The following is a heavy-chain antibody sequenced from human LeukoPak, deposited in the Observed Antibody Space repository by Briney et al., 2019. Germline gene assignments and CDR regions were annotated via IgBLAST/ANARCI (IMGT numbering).Heavy chain of an antibody. Sequence: GSLRLSCAASGFTFSSYAMSWVRQAPGKGLEWVSAISGSGGSTYYADSVKGRFTISRDNSKNTLYLQMNSLRAEDTAVYYCAKAHIVVVPAARRYNWFDPWGQGTLVTVSS. D-gene: IGHD2-2*01. CDR3: AKAHIVVVPAARRYNWFDP. CDR2: ISGSGGST. V-gene: IGHV3-23*01. CDR1: GFTFSSYA. J-gene: IGHJ5*02.